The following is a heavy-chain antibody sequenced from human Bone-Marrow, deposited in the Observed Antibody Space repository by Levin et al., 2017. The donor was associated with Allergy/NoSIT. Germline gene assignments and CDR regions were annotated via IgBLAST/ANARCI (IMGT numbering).Heavy chain of an antibody. CDR3: AKSVKITITNADARAKRLAVAGGETDY. D-gene: IGHD6-19*01. CDR1: GFTFSNYG. Sequence: GGSLRLSCAASGFTFSNYGMSWVRQAPGKGLEWVSGISSGGSKYYAESVKGRFTISRDNSKNTLYLQMNSLRAEDTAVYYCAKSVKITITNADARAKRLAVAGGETDYWGQGSLVTVSS. V-gene: IGHV3-23*01. J-gene: IGHJ4*02. CDR2: ISSGGSK.